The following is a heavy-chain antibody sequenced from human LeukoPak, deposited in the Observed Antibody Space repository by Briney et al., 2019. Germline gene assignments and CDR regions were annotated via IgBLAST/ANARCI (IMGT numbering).Heavy chain of an antibody. CDR1: GGTFNNFA. J-gene: IGHJ4*02. D-gene: IGHD3-3*01. V-gene: IGHV1-69*13. Sequence: SVTVSCKASGGTFNNFAISWVRQAPGQGLEWVGGIIPMSGTANYAQKFQGRVTITADESTSTAYMELSSLRSEDTAIYYCASPVKYYDTWSGYPPFDYWGQGTLVTVSS. CDR2: IIPMSGTA. CDR3: ASPVKYYDTWSGYPPFDY.